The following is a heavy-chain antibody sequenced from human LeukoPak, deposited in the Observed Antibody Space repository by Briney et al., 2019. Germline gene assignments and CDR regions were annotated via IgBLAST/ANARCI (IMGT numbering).Heavy chain of an antibody. CDR3: ASAPYSSGYYSLFDY. D-gene: IGHD3-22*01. J-gene: IGHJ4*02. V-gene: IGHV1-69*05. CDR1: GGTFSSYA. Sequence: GSSVKVSCKASGGTFSSYAISWVRQAPGQGLEWMGRIIPIFGTANYAQKFQGRVTITTDESTSTAYMELSSLRSEDTAVYYCASAPYSSGYYSLFDYWGQGTLVTVSS. CDR2: IIPIFGTA.